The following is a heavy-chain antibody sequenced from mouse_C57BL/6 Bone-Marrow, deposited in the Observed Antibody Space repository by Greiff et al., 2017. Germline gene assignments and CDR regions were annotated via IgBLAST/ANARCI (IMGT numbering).Heavy chain of an antibody. Sequence: VQLQQPGAELVMPGASVKLSCKASGYTFTSYWMHWVKQRPGQGLEWIGECVPSDSYTNYNPTFKGQSTLTVDKSSSTAYMQLSSLTSEDSAVYYCARDTTVVAPAWFAYWGQGTLVTVSA. CDR3: ARDTTVVAPAWFAY. V-gene: IGHV1-69*01. CDR1: GYTFTSYW. D-gene: IGHD1-1*01. CDR2: CVPSDSYT. J-gene: IGHJ3*01.